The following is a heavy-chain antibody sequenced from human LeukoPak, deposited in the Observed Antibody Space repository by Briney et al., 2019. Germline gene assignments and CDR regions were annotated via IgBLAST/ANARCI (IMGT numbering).Heavy chain of an antibody. CDR3: ARGGPAASTLFYYYYGMDV. J-gene: IGHJ6*02. CDR1: GYTFTSYY. D-gene: IGHD2-15*01. V-gene: IGHV1-46*01. Sequence: ASVKVSCKPSGYTFTSYYMHWVRQAPGHPREGRGVINVSVGSTSNAQKFQGRVTMTRDTSTSTVYMQLSSLRDDDTAVYYCARGGPAASTLFYYYYGMDVWGQGTTITVSS. CDR2: INVSVGST.